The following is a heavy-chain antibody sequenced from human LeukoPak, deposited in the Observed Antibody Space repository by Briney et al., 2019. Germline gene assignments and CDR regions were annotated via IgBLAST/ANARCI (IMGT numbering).Heavy chain of an antibody. Sequence: GASVKVSCKTSGYTFTSYGISWVRQAPGQGLEWMGWISAYNGNTNYAQKLQGRVTMTTDTSTSTAYMELRSLRSDDTAVYYCASCSTSCYDAFDIWGQGTMVTVSS. V-gene: IGHV1-18*04. J-gene: IGHJ3*02. CDR2: ISAYNGNT. CDR1: GYTFTSYG. CDR3: ASCSTSCYDAFDI. D-gene: IGHD2-2*01.